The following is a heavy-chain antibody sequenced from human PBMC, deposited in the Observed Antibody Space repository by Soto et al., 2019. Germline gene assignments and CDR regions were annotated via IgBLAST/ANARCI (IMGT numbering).Heavy chain of an antibody. V-gene: IGHV1-69*06. J-gene: IGHJ4*02. CDR1: GGTFSSYA. Sequence: QVQLVQSGAEVKKPGSSVKVSCKASGGTFSSYAISWVRQAPGQGLEWMGGIIPIFGTANYAQKFQGRVTITADKSTSTAYMELSSLRSEDTAVYYCAISRDIVLRVYARSFDYWGQGTLVTVSS. CDR2: IIPIFGTA. D-gene: IGHD2-8*01. CDR3: AISRDIVLRVYARSFDY.